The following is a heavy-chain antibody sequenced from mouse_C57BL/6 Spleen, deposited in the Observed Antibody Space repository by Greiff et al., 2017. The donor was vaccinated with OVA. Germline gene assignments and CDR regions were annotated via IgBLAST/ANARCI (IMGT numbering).Heavy chain of an antibody. Sequence: VKLMESGPELVKPGASVKISCKASGYSFTSYYIHWVKQRPGQGLEWIGWIYPGSGNTKYNEKFKGKATLTADTSSSTAYMQLSSLTSEDSAVYYCARHSSGYKDYFDYWGQGTTLTVSS. J-gene: IGHJ2*01. V-gene: IGHV1-66*01. CDR3: ARHSSGYKDYFDY. CDR1: GYSFTSYY. D-gene: IGHD3-2*02. CDR2: IYPGSGNT.